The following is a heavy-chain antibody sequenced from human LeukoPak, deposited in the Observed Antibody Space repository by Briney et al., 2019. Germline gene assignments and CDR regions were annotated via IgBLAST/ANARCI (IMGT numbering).Heavy chain of an antibody. D-gene: IGHD2-15*01. Sequence: PGGSLRLSCAASGFTFDDYAMHWVRQAPGKGLEWVSGISWNSGSKGYADSVKGRFTISRDNAKNSLYLQMNSLRAEDTALYYCAKDREVVAANYFDYWGQGTLVTVSS. V-gene: IGHV3-9*01. CDR1: GFTFDDYA. J-gene: IGHJ4*02. CDR3: AKDREVVAANYFDY. CDR2: ISWNSGSK.